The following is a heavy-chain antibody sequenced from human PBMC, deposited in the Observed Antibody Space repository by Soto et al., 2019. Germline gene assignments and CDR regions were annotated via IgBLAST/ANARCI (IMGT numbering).Heavy chain of an antibody. CDR1: GSIFRGYG. CDR3: ARDGIGSAAFWGYLDY. V-gene: IGHV3-33*01. Sequence: QVQLVESGGGVVQPGRSLRLSCAAPGSIFRGYGMHWVRQAPGKGLEWVAIIRFEGSNINYADAVMGRFTISRDNSKNMLYLEMNSLRVEDTAVYYCARDGIGSAAFWGYLDYWGQGTLVTVSS. J-gene: IGHJ4*02. CDR2: IRFEGSNI. D-gene: IGHD3-16*01.